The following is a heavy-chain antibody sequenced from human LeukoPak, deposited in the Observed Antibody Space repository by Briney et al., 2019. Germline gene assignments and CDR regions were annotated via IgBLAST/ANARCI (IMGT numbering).Heavy chain of an antibody. CDR2: ISSSSSYI. V-gene: IGHV3-21*04. D-gene: IGHD4-23*01. J-gene: IGHJ4*02. CDR1: GFTFSSYS. CDR3: ARRAGGYSHPYDY. Sequence: GGSLRLSCAASGFTFSSYSMNWVRQAPGKGLEWVSSISSSSSYIYYADSVKGRFTISRDISKNTLYLQMSSLRAEDTAVYYCARRAGGYSHPYDYWGQGVLVTVSS.